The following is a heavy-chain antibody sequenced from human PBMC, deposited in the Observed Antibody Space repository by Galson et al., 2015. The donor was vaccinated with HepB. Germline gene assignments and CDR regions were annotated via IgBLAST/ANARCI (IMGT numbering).Heavy chain of an antibody. CDR3: ARPKGRGWPL. J-gene: IGHJ4*02. D-gene: IGHD6-19*01. Sequence: QSGAEVKKPGESLKISCKGSGYNLATYWIGWVRQVPGKGLEWMGIIYPDDSDTRYSPSFQGQVTISADKSISTAYLQWTSLQASDTAMYYCARPKGRGWPLWGQGTLVTVSS. CDR2: IYPDDSDT. V-gene: IGHV5-51*01. CDR1: GYNLATYW.